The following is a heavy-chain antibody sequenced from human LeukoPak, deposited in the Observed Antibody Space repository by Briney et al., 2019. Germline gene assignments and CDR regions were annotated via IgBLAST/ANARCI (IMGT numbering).Heavy chain of an antibody. J-gene: IGHJ4*02. CDR2: ISYDGSNK. CDR3: ASDVGAIMEYYFDY. CDR1: GFTFSSYA. D-gene: IGHD1-26*01. V-gene: IGHV3-30*01. Sequence: GGSLRLSCAASGFTFSSYAMHWVRQAPGKGLEWVAVISYDGSNKYYADSVKGRFTISRDNSKNTLYLQMNSLRAEDTAVYYCASDVGAIMEYYFDYWGQGTLVTVSS.